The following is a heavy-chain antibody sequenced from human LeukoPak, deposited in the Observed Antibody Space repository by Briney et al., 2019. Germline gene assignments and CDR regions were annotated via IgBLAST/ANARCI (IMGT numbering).Heavy chain of an antibody. CDR2: ISYDGSNK. CDR1: GFTFSSYA. D-gene: IGHD6-19*01. CDR3: ARDDRSGWYMVHDAFDI. V-gene: IGHV3-30*04. J-gene: IGHJ3*02. Sequence: GRSLRLSCAASGFTFSSYAMHWVRQAPGKGLEWVAVISYDGSNKYYADSVKGRFTISRDNSKNTLYLQMNSLRAEDTAVYYCARDDRSGWYMVHDAFDIWGQGTMVTVS.